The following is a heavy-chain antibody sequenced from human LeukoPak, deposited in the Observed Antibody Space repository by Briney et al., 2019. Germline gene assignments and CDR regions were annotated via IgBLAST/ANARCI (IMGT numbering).Heavy chain of an antibody. Sequence: GGSLRLSCAASGFTFSSYGMSWVRQAPAKGLEWVSAMSGSGGSTYYADSVKGRFTISRDNSKNTLYLQMKSLRAEDTAVYYCAKGTTVTTFDYWGQGTLVTVSS. J-gene: IGHJ4*02. V-gene: IGHV3-23*01. D-gene: IGHD4-17*01. CDR3: AKGTTVTTFDY. CDR2: MSGSGGST. CDR1: GFTFSSYG.